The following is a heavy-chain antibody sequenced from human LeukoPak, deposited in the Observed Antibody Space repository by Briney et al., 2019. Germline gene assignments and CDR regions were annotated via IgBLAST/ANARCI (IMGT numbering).Heavy chain of an antibody. CDR3: AKVRSASVTSLYYFDY. CDR2: ISGSGGST. CDR1: GFTFSRYA. D-gene: IGHD2-2*01. J-gene: IGHJ4*02. Sequence: PGGSLRLSCAASGFTFSRYAMSWVRQAPGKGLEWVSAISGSGGSTYYADSVKGRFTISRDNSKNTLYLQMNSLRAEDTAVYYCAKVRSASVTSLYYFDYWGQGTLVTVSS. V-gene: IGHV3-23*01.